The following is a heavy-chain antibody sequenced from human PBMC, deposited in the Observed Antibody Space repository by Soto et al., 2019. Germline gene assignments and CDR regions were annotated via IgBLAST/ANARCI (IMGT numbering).Heavy chain of an antibody. J-gene: IGHJ6*04. Sequence: EVQLLESGGGLVQPGGSLRLSCAASGFTFSSYAMSWVRQSPGKGLEWVSAISGSGGSTYYADSVKGRFTISRDNSKNTLYLQMNSLRAEDTAVYYCAKVGAARPMGSRDVWGKGTTVTVSS. CDR2: ISGSGGST. CDR3: AKVGAARPMGSRDV. V-gene: IGHV3-23*01. CDR1: GFTFSSYA. D-gene: IGHD6-6*01.